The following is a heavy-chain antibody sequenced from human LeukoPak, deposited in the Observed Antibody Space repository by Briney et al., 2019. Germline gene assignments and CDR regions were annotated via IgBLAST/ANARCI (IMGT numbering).Heavy chain of an antibody. CDR2: INPNSGGT. CDR1: GYTFTGYY. J-gene: IGHJ6*03. D-gene: IGHD3-22*01. Sequence: ASLKVSCKASGYTFTGYYMHWVRQAPGQGLEWMGWINPNSGGTNYAQKFQGRVTMTRDTSISTAYMELSRLRSDDTAVYYCAATSDSSGFDYYYYYMDVWGKGNTVTVSS. V-gene: IGHV1-2*02. CDR3: AATSDSSGFDYYYYYMDV.